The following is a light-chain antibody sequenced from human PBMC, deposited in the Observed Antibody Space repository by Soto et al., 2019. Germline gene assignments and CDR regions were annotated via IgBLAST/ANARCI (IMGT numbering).Light chain of an antibody. V-gene: IGKV3-15*01. CDR3: QQYNDWHPKT. J-gene: IGKJ1*01. CDR2: DAS. Sequence: EIVMTQSPATLSVSPGERATLSCRASHSVSSKLAWYQQRPGQATRLLIYDASTRANGIPARFSGSGSGTEFTLTLSSLQSEDFAVYYCQQYNDWHPKTFGQGTKVDIK. CDR1: HSVSSK.